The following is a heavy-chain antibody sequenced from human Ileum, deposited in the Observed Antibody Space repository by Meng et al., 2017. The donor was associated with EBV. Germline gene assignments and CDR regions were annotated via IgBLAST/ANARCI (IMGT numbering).Heavy chain of an antibody. D-gene: IGHD6-19*01. Sequence: QSTLKESCLTLVKSTRNRTLTCTFAGVSLSHSGVALGWIRQPQGKALEWLAHIYGNDEKLYSPSLKSRLTITKDTSKNQVVFTVTNMDPVDTAKYYCVHRWVGNGWGPFDYSGQGTLVTVSS. CDR2: IYGNDEK. J-gene: IGHJ4*02. CDR3: VHRWVGNGWGPFDY. CDR1: GVSLSHSGVA. V-gene: IGHV2-5*01.